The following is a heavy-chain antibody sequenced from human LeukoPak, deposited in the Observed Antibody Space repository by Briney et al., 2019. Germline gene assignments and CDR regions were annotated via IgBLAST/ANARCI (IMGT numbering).Heavy chain of an antibody. V-gene: IGHV4-59*04. CDR1: GGSITNFY. CDR3: ARQGEYTTSLGRKQFDY. CDR2: IYYSGST. D-gene: IGHD6-6*01. Sequence: SETLSLTCTVSGGSITNFYWSWIRQPPGKGLEWIGNIYYSGSTYYNPSLKSRVTISIDTSKNQFSLKLSSVTAADTAVYYCARQGEYTTSLGRKQFDYWGQGALVTVSS. J-gene: IGHJ4*02.